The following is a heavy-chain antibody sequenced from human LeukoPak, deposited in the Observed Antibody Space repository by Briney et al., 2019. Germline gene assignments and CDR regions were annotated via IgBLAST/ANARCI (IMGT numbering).Heavy chain of an antibody. V-gene: IGHV1-69*13. CDR3: ARDNRLRYDFWSGSAAFDI. CDR2: IIPIFGTA. Sequence: EASVKVSCKASGGTFSSYAISWVRQAPGQGLEWMGGIIPIFGTANYAQKFQGRVTITADESTSTAYMELSSLRSEDTAVYYCARDNRLRYDFWSGSAAFDIWGQGTMVTVSS. CDR1: GGTFSSYA. J-gene: IGHJ3*02. D-gene: IGHD3-3*01.